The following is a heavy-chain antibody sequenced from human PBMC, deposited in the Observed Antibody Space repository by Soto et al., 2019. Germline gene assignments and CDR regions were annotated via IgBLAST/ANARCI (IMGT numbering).Heavy chain of an antibody. Sequence: SETLSLTCTVSGASIISSSYYWGWIRQPPGKGLEWIGSIYYSGSTYYNPSLKSRVTISVDTSKNQFSLKLGSVTAADTAVYYCARMRGSSWSFYGMDVWGQGTTVTVSS. CDR3: ARMRGSSWSFYGMDV. D-gene: IGHD6-13*01. J-gene: IGHJ6*02. CDR1: GASIISSSYY. V-gene: IGHV4-39*01. CDR2: IYYSGST.